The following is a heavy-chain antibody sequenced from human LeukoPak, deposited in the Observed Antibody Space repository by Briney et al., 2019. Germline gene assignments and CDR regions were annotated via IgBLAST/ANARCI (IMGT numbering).Heavy chain of an antibody. V-gene: IGHV1-2*02. CDR2: INPNSGDT. J-gene: IGHJ1*01. Sequence: ASVKVSCKASAYSFTDYYMHWVRQAPGQGLEWMGWINPNSGDTNFAQKFQGRVTMTRDTSISTVYMELSRLRSDDTAVFYCARGYYDSSDFEYFQHWGQGTLVTVSS. CDR1: AYSFTDYY. D-gene: IGHD3-22*01. CDR3: ARGYYDSSDFEYFQH.